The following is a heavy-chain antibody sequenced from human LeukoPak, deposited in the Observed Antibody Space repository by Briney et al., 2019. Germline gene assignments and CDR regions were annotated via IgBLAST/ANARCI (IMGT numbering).Heavy chain of an antibody. Sequence: SVKVSCKASGGTFSSYAISWVRQAPGQGLEWMGRIIPIFGVANYAQKFQGRVTITADKSTSTAYMELSSLRSEDTAVYYCASAPSGYDSSGYYPEFDYWGQGTLVTVSS. V-gene: IGHV1-69*04. D-gene: IGHD3-22*01. CDR1: GGTFSSYA. CDR3: ASAPSGYDSSGYYPEFDY. J-gene: IGHJ4*02. CDR2: IIPIFGVA.